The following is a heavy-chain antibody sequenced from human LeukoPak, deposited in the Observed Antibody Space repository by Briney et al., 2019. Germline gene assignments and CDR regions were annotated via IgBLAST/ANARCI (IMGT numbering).Heavy chain of an antibody. J-gene: IGHJ4*02. V-gene: IGHV3-21*01. D-gene: IGHD3-3*02. CDR3: ARETFLAPDN. CDR1: GFTFSSYA. Sequence: GGSLRLSCAFSGFTFSSYAMNWVRQAPGKGLEWVSFITSSSSHIYYADSVKGRFTISRDNAKNSLYLQMNSLRAEDTAVYYCARETFLAPDNWGQGTLVTVYS. CDR2: ITSSSSHI.